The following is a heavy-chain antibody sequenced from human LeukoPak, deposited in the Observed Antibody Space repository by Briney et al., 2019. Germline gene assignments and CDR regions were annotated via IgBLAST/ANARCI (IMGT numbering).Heavy chain of an antibody. D-gene: IGHD3-10*01. Sequence: ASVKVSCKASGYTFTGYYMHWVRQAPGQGLEWMGWINPNSGGTNYAQKFQGRVTMTRDTSISTAYMELSRLRSDDTAVYYCAREPPYYYDSGTVYGPDYWGQGTLVTVSS. CDR3: AREPPYYYDSGTVYGPDY. J-gene: IGHJ4*02. CDR2: INPNSGGT. V-gene: IGHV1-2*02. CDR1: GYTFTGYY.